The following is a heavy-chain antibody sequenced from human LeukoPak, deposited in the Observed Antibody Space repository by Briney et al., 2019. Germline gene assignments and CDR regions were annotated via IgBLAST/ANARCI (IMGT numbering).Heavy chain of an antibody. V-gene: IGHV4-39*01. Sequence: SETLSLTCTVSGGSISSSSYYWGWIRQPPGNGLEWIGSIYYSGSTYYNPSLKSRVTISVDTSKNQFSLKLSSVTAADTAVYYCARQPGGGFDYWGQGTLVTVSS. D-gene: IGHD3-16*01. CDR1: GGSISSSSYY. CDR3: ARQPGGGFDY. J-gene: IGHJ4*02. CDR2: IYYSGST.